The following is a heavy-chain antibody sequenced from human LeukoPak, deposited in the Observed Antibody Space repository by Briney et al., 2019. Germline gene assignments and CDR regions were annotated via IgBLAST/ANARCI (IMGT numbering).Heavy chain of an antibody. CDR2: ISSSSSYI. Sequence: GGSLRLSCAASGFTFSSYSMNWVRQAPGKGLEWVSSISSSSSYIYYADSVRGRFTISRDNAKNSLYLQMNSLRAEDTAVYYCQLTRHRSGYYALSGDYWGQGTLVTVSS. CDR1: GFTFSSYS. V-gene: IGHV3-21*01. J-gene: IGHJ4*02. CDR3: QLTRHRSGYYALSGDY. D-gene: IGHD3-22*01.